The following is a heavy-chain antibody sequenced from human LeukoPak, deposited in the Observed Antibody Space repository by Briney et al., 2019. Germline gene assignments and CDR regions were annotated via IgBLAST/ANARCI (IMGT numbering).Heavy chain of an antibody. CDR3: AKSQLLRQAEHCSGGRCYWPFWLDP. D-gene: IGHD2-15*01. J-gene: IGHJ5*02. Sequence: SETLSLTCTVSGGSISSYYWSWIRQPPGKGLEWIGYIYYSGSTNYNPSLKSRVTISVDTSKNQFSLKLTSVTPDDTAVYYCAKSQLLRQAEHCSGGRCYWPFWLDPWGQGTLVTVSS. V-gene: IGHV4-59*08. CDR2: IYYSGST. CDR1: GGSISSYY.